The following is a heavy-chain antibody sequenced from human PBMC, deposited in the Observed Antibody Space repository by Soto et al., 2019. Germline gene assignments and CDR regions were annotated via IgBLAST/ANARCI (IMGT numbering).Heavy chain of an antibody. J-gene: IGHJ4*02. V-gene: IGHV1-2*02. D-gene: IGHD2-15*01. CDR1: GNTRTSYC. Sequence: VKFSWNAGGNTRTSYCMHLVRQAPGQGLEWMGWINPNSGGTNYAQKFQGRVTMTRDTSISTAYMEPSRMRSDDTAVYYCARVGRAYCSGGSCYDYWGQGTLATASP. CDR2: INPNSGGT. CDR3: ARVGRAYCSGGSCYDY.